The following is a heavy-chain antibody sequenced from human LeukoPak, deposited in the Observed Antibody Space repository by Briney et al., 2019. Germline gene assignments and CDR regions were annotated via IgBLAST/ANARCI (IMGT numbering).Heavy chain of an antibody. CDR1: GFTFSSYA. Sequence: PGGSLRLSCAASGFTFSSYAMSWVRQAPGKGLEWVSAISGSGGSTYYADSVKGRFTISRDNSKSTLYLQMNSLRAEDTAVYYCASREGIVGAHDAFDIWGQGTMVTVSS. CDR2: ISGSGGST. D-gene: IGHD1-26*01. CDR3: ASREGIVGAHDAFDI. J-gene: IGHJ3*02. V-gene: IGHV3-23*01.